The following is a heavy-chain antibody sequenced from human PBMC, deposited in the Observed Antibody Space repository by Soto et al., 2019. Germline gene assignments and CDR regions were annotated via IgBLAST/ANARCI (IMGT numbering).Heavy chain of an antibody. D-gene: IGHD2-15*01. CDR1: GFTFSSYW. J-gene: IGHJ4*02. V-gene: IGHV3-74*01. Sequence: EVQLVESGGDLVLPGGSLRLSSAASGFTFSSYWMHWVRQDPEKGLVWVSRINGDGISTSYADSVKGRFTISRDNAKDTLYLHMNSLGAEDTAVYYCARISQGTFCRGGNCYSDYWGQGTLVTVSS. CDR3: ARISQGTFCRGGNCYSDY. CDR2: INGDGIST.